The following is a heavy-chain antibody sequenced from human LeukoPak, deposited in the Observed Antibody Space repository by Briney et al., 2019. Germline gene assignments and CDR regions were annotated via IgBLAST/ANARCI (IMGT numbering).Heavy chain of an antibody. CDR3: ARDPRMNV. J-gene: IGHJ4*02. V-gene: IGHV3-7*01. CDR2: IKQEGSEK. CDR1: GVTFSSYW. Sequence: GGSLRLSCAASGVTFSSYWMSWVRQAPGKGLEWVANIKQEGSEKYYVDSVKGRFTISRDNAKNSLYLQMNSLRAEDTAVYHCARDPRMNVWGQGTLVTVSS.